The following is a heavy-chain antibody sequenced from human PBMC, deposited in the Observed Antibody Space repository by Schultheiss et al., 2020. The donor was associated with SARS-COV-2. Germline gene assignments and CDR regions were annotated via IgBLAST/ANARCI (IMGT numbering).Heavy chain of an antibody. Sequence: ESLKISCAVYGGSFSGYYWSWIRQPPGKGLEWIGEINHSGSTNYNPSLKSRVTISVDTSKNQFSLKLSSVTAADTAVYYCARAYGDSYYFDYWGQGTLVTVSS. J-gene: IGHJ4*02. D-gene: IGHD4-17*01. CDR2: INHSGST. CDR3: ARAYGDSYYFDY. CDR1: GGSFSGYY. V-gene: IGHV4-34*01.